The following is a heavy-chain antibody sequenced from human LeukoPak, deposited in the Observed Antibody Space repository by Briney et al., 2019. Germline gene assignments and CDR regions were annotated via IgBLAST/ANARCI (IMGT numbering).Heavy chain of an antibody. J-gene: IGHJ5*02. CDR2: ISAYNGNT. V-gene: IGHV1-18*04. CDR1: GYTFTGYY. D-gene: IGHD2-2*01. Sequence: ASVKVSCKASGYTFTGYYMHWVRQAPGQGLEWMGWISAYNGNTNYAQKLQGRVTMTTDTSTSTAYMELRSLRSDDTAVYYCARPVRSTGLAGFDPWGQGTLVTVSS. CDR3: ARPVRSTGLAGFDP.